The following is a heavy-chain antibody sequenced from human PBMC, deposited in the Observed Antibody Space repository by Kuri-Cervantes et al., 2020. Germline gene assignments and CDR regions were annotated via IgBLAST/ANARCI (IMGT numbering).Heavy chain of an antibody. CDR2: ISYDGSNK. J-gene: IGHJ6*02. CDR3: ARDPIPTYYYGMDV. CDR1: GFTFSSYG. Sequence: GESLKISCAASGFTFSSYGMHWVRQAPGKGLEWVAVISYDGSNKYYADSVKGRFTISRDNSKSTLYLQMNSLRAEDTAVYYCARDPIPTYYYGMDVWGQGTTVTVSS. D-gene: IGHD2-2*02. V-gene: IGHV3-30*03.